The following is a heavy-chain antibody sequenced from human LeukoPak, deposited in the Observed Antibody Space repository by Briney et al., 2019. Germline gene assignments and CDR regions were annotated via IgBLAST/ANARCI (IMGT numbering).Heavy chain of an antibody. CDR1: GGSISGYY. Sequence: PSETLSLTCTVSGGSISGYYWSWIRQPAGKGLEWIGRIYTSGNTNYNPSLKSRVTMSVDTSKNQSSLELSSVTAADTGVYFCARDVVAGRDYWGQGTLVTVSS. V-gene: IGHV4-4*07. CDR2: IYTSGNT. D-gene: IGHD6-19*01. CDR3: ARDVVAGRDY. J-gene: IGHJ4*02.